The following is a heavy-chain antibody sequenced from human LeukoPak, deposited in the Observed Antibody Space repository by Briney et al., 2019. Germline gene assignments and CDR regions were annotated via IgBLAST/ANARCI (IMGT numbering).Heavy chain of an antibody. CDR1: GFTLGDYA. CDR3: TRDEKQSYFDTTAFWTLFDY. V-gene: IGHV3-49*04. Sequence: PGGSLRLSCTGSGFTLGDYALSWVRQAPGKGLEWIGSIRSEAYGGSTQYAASVTGRFTISRDDSDDIVYLQMNSLQIGDTAVYYCTRDEKQSYFDTTAFWTLFDYWGQGTLVTVSS. D-gene: IGHD3/OR15-3a*01. CDR2: IRSEAYGGST. J-gene: IGHJ4*02.